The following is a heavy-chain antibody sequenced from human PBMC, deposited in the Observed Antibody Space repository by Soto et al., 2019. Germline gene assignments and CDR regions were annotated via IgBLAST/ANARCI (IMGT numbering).Heavy chain of an antibody. Sequence: PGASLNISSKGYGNIYTRYWTVSLNHMPGKRLEWMGIIYPGDSDTRYSPSFQGQVTISADKSISTAYLQWSSLKASDTAMYYCAGGGVRGVITRSRDYYGMDVWGQGNTVTVSS. D-gene: IGHD3-10*01. CDR1: GNIYTRYW. J-gene: IGHJ6*02. V-gene: IGHV5-51*07. CDR3: AGGGVRGVITRSRDYYGMDV. CDR2: IYPGDSDT.